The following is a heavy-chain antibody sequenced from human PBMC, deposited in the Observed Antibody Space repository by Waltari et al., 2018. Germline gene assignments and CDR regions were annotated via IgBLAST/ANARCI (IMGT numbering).Heavy chain of an antibody. CDR1: GYTFTSYG. CDR3: ARDPYIVVVPAAPKCDP. Sequence: QVQLVQSGAEVKKPGASVKVSCKASGYTFTSYGISWVRQAPGQGLEWMGWISAYNGNTNSAQKLQGRVTMTTDTSTSTAYMERRSLRSDETAVYYCARDPYIVVVPAAPKCDPWGQGTLVTVSS. D-gene: IGHD2-2*01. V-gene: IGHV1-18*01. J-gene: IGHJ5*02. CDR2: ISAYNGNT.